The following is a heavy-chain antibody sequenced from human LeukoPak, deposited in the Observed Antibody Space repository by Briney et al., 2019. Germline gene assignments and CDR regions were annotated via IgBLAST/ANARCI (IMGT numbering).Heavy chain of an antibody. V-gene: IGHV3-23*01. Sequence: GGSLRLSCAASGFTFSSYAMSWVRQAPGKGLEWVAATVGIGPDTYHADSVKGRFTTSGDNSKNILYLQMNSLRVEDTAVYYCTKASAERCLGAFCYPFDHWGQGTLVTVSS. CDR2: TVGIGPDT. CDR3: TKASAERCLGAFCYPFDH. J-gene: IGHJ4*02. D-gene: IGHD2-15*01. CDR1: GFTFSSYA.